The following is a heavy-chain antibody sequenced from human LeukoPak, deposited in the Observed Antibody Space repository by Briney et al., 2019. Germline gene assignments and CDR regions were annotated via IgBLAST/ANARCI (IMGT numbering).Heavy chain of an antibody. CDR1: GFTFNIYA. Sequence: GGSLRLSCAASGFTFNIYAMSWVRLAPGKGLQWVASMCGSAGCTFYADSVMGRFTISRDNSKNTLFLQMNSLRADDTAMYYCVRDRTNYHESNGHYYTRDGDHWGQGNLVTVSS. D-gene: IGHD3-3*01. CDR2: MCGSAGCT. J-gene: IGHJ5*02. V-gene: IGHV3-23*01. CDR3: VRDRTNYHESNGHYYTRDGDH.